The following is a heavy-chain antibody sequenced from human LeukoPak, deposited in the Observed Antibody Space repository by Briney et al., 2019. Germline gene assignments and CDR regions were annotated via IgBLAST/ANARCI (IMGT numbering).Heavy chain of an antibody. CDR2: IKSKTDGGTS. CDR1: GFIFTNAW. D-gene: IGHD6-19*01. Sequence: GGSLRLSCAASGFIFTNAWMDWVRRAPGKGREWVGRIKSKTDGGTSHYAAAVKGRFTISRDDSRNTPYLQMNSLKTEDTAVYYCTRENRHSSGWYGAFDIWGQGTMVTVSS. J-gene: IGHJ3*02. V-gene: IGHV3-15*01. CDR3: TRENRHSSGWYGAFDI.